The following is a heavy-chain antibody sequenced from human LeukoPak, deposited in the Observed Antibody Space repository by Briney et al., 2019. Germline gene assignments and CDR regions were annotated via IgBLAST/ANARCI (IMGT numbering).Heavy chain of an antibody. CDR2: INPNSGGT. Sequence: ASVKASSKASGYTFTGYNMQWVRPAPGRGLELLGWINPNSGGTNYAQKFQGKVTMTRDTSISTAYMELSRLRSDDTAVYYCARGLIAVADPIDYWGQGTLVTVSS. D-gene: IGHD6-19*01. CDR1: GYTFTGYN. CDR3: ARGLIAVADPIDY. J-gene: IGHJ4*02. V-gene: IGHV1-2*02.